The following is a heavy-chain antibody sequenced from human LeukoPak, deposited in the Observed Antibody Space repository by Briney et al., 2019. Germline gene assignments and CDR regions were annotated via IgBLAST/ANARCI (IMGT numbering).Heavy chain of an antibody. D-gene: IGHD3-16*01. Sequence: ASVKVSCKASGYTFTGYYMHWLRQAPGQGLEWMGWINPNSGVTYYAQKFQGRVSMTRDTSISTAYMEVSRLRSDDSALYYCARLCTPALYYFVYWGQGTLVTVSS. V-gene: IGHV1-2*02. CDR1: GYTFTGYY. CDR3: ARLCTPALYYFVY. J-gene: IGHJ4*02. CDR2: INPNSGVT.